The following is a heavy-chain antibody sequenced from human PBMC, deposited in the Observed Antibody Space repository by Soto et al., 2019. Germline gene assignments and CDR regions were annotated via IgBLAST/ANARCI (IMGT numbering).Heavy chain of an antibody. J-gene: IGHJ4*02. CDR1: GFTFSSYA. Sequence: GGSLRLSCAASGFTFSSYAMSWVRQAPGKGLEWVSAISGSGGSTYYADSVKGRFTISRDNSKNTLYLQMNSLRVEDTAVYYCAKSWHYDFWSGYYTPSFDYWGQGTLVTVSS. V-gene: IGHV3-23*01. CDR2: ISGSGGST. D-gene: IGHD3-3*01. CDR3: AKSWHYDFWSGYYTPSFDY.